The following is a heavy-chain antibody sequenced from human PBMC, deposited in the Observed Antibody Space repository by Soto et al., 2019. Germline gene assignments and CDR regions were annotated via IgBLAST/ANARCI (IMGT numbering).Heavy chain of an antibody. CDR2: INPNSGGT. J-gene: IGHJ4*02. D-gene: IGHD3-22*01. V-gene: IGHV1-2*04. CDR3: ARTQGLYYDFDY. Sequence: ASVKVYCKASGYTFTGYYMHWVRQAPGQGLERVGWINPNSGGTNYEQKFQGWVTMTRDTSISTAYMELSRLRSDDTAVYYCARTQGLYYDFDYWGQGTLVTVSS. CDR1: GYTFTGYY.